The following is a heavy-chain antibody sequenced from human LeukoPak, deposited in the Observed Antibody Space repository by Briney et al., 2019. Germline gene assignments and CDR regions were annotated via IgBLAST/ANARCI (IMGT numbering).Heavy chain of an antibody. Sequence: SETLSLTCTVSGGSISGYYWSWIRQPPGKGLEWIGYIYYSGSTNYNPSLKSRVTISVDTSKNQFSLKLSSVTAADTAVYYCARGPARLRYMDVWGKGTTVTVSS. CDR3: ARGPARLRYMDV. CDR1: GGSISGYY. J-gene: IGHJ6*03. CDR2: IYYSGST. D-gene: IGHD2-2*01. V-gene: IGHV4-59*01.